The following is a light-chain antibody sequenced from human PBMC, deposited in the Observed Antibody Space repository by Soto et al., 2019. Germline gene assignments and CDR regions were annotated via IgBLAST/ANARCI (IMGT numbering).Light chain of an antibody. CDR1: TSNIGSNA. CDR2: KNN. J-gene: IGLJ3*02. CDR3: AAWDDSLHGVA. Sequence: QSVLTQPPSASGTPGQSVTLSCSGSTSNIGSNAVNWYQQLPGTAPKLLIYKNNQRPSGVPDRFSGSKFGTSASLAISGLLSEDEADYHCAAWDDSLHGVAFGGGTKLTVL. V-gene: IGLV1-44*01.